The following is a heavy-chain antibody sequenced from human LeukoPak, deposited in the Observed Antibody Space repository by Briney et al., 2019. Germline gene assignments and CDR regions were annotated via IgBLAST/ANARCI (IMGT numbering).Heavy chain of an antibody. V-gene: IGHV3-30-3*01. J-gene: IGHJ6*02. D-gene: IGHD2-15*01. Sequence: GGSLRLSCAASGFTFSSYAMHWVRQAPGKGLEWVAVISYDGSNKYYADSVKGRFTISRDNSKNTLYLQMNSLRAEDTAVYYCARDKAEGVRVVAAMFYYYYARDVLGQGTTVTIFS. CDR3: ARDKAEGVRVVAAMFYYYYARDV. CDR1: GFTFSSYA. CDR2: ISYDGSNK.